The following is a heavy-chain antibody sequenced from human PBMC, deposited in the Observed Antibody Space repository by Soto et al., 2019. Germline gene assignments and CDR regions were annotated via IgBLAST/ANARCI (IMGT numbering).Heavy chain of an antibody. Sequence: GASVKVSCKGCGYYFNRYGITWVRQAPGQGLEWMGWISAYNGNTKYAQKVQGRVTMTTDTPTRTAYTEMRXLRSDDTAVYYCTRSYCSSTGCYSYWLDPASQGTLVTVSS. V-gene: IGHV1-18*04. CDR3: TRSYCSSTGCYSYWLDP. D-gene: IGHD2-2*02. CDR2: ISAYNGNT. CDR1: GYYFNRYG. J-gene: IGHJ5*02.